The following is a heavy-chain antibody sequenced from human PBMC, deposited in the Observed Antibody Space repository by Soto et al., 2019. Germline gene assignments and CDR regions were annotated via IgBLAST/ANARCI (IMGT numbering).Heavy chain of an antibody. CDR1: GGSISSGGYY. CDR3: ARVIDTVATGGNAFDI. Sequence: SETLSLTCTVSGGSISSGGYYWSWIRQHPGKGLEWIGYIYYSGSTYYNPSLKNRVTISVDTSKNQFSLKLSSVTAADTAFYYCARVIDTVATGGNAFDIWGQGTMVTVSS. CDR2: IYYSGST. V-gene: IGHV4-31*03. D-gene: IGHD5-12*01. J-gene: IGHJ3*02.